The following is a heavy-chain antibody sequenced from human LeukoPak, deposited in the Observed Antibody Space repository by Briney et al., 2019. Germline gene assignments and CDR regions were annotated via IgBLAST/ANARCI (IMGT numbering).Heavy chain of an antibody. D-gene: IGHD3-10*01. CDR1: GFTFSRSG. CDR2: MWLDETNN. J-gene: IGHJ4*02. Sequence: GRSLRLSCAATGFTFSRSGMHWVRQTPSNGLEWVAAMWLDETNNNYADSVKGRFTISMEHSKNMLFLQMNSLRAEDTAVYYCAKAGFTITRIDYWGRGTLVTVSS. V-gene: IGHV3-33*06. CDR3: AKAGFTITRIDY.